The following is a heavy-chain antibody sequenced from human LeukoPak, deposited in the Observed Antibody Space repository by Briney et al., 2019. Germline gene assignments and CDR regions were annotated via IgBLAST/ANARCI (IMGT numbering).Heavy chain of an antibody. CDR1: GGSFSGYY. V-gene: IGHV4-59*10. J-gene: IGHJ6*03. CDR2: IYTSGST. CDR3: AREGQVFWSGYYPDYYYYYMDV. Sequence: PSETLSLTCAVYGGSFSGYYWSWIRQPPGKGLEWIGRIYTSGSTNYNPSLKSRVTISVDTSKNQFSLKLSSVTAADTAVYYCAREGQVFWSGYYPDYYYYYMDVWGKGTTVTVSS. D-gene: IGHD3-3*01.